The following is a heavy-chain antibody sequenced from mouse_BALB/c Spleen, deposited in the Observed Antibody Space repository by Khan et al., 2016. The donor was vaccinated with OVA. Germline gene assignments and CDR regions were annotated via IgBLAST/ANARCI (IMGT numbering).Heavy chain of an antibody. J-gene: IGHJ3*01. Sequence: EVKLEVSGGDLVKPGGSLKLSCAASGFTFSTYGMSWVRQTPDKRLEWVAAISSGGSYTYYPDSVKGRFTISRDNAKNTLYLQMSSLKSEDTASDYCTRLAYYYDSEGFAYWGQGTLVTVSA. V-gene: IGHV5-6*02. CDR3: TRLAYYYDSEGFAY. D-gene: IGHD1-1*01. CDR2: ISSGGSYT. CDR1: GFTFSTYG.